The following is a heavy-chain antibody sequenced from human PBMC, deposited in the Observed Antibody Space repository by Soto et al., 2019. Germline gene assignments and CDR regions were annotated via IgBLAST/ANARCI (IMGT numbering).Heavy chain of an antibody. CDR1: GYTFTSYY. CDR2: INPSGGST. Sequence: QVQLVQSGAEVKKPGASVKVSCKASGYTFTSYYMHWVRQAPGQGLEWMGIINPSGGSTSYAQKFQGRVNRTVGTSTSKVYMELRSLRSEDTAVYYCARAAGTTVVTPFDYWGQGTLVTVSS. J-gene: IGHJ4*02. D-gene: IGHD4-17*01. V-gene: IGHV1-46*01. CDR3: ARAAGTTVVTPFDY.